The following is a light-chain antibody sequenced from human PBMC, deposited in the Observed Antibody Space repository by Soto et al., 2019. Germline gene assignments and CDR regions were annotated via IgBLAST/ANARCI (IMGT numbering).Light chain of an antibody. CDR3: QSYDSSLSSRV. CDR2: GNN. Sequence: QSVLTQPPSVSGAPGQRVIISCTGSSSNIGAGHAVHWYRRLPGTAPKLLISGNNNRPSGVPERFSGSKSGTSASLAIAGLPAEDEADYFCQSYDSSLSSRVFGGGTKLTVL. J-gene: IGLJ3*02. CDR1: SSNIGAGHA. V-gene: IGLV1-40*01.